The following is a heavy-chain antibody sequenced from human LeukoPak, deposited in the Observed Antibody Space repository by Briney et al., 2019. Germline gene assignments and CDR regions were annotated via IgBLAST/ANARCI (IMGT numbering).Heavy chain of an antibody. CDR3: ARAHKYSSGWLDY. Sequence: SETLSLTRTVSGGSISSGSYYWSWIRQPAGKGLEWIGRIYTSGSTNYNPSLKSRVTISVDTSKNQFSLKLSSVTAADTAVYYCARAHKYSSGWLDYWGQGTLVTVSS. CDR1: GGSISSGSYY. D-gene: IGHD6-19*01. CDR2: IYTSGST. V-gene: IGHV4-61*02. J-gene: IGHJ4*02.